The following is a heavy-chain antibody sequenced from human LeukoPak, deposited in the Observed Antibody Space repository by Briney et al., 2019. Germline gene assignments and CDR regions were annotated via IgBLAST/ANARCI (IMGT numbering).Heavy chain of an antibody. J-gene: IGHJ4*02. CDR1: RFRFDSYA. CDR2: ISDSGGYT. CDR3: AKTSKYFDY. Sequence: PGGSLRLSCAASRFRFDSYAMSWVRQAPGKRLEWVSTISDSGGYTYYAGSVKGRFTISRDNSRNTLYLQMNSLRVEDTAVYYCAKTSKYFDYWGQGTLVTVSS. V-gene: IGHV3-23*01.